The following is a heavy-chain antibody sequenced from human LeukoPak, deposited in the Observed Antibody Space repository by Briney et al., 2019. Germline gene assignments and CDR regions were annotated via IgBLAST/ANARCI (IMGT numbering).Heavy chain of an antibody. CDR2: INPSGGSA. J-gene: IGHJ4*02. CDR3: ARGGPYCSSTSCYGGFDY. Sequence: SVKVSCAASVDTFTNHYMHWVRQAPEQGLGWMGIINPSGGSARYAQKFQSRVTITRDTSTSTVYMELSSLRSEATAMYYCARGGPYCSSTSCYGGFDYWGQGTLVTVSS. CDR1: VDTFTNHY. V-gene: IGHV1-46*01. D-gene: IGHD2-2*01.